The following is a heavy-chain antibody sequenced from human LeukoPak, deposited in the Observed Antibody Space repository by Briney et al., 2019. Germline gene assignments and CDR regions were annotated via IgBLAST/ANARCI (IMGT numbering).Heavy chain of an antibody. J-gene: IGHJ3*02. D-gene: IGHD1-26*01. CDR2: IYYSGST. CDR3: ARTIVQGELQGDFDI. Sequence: SETLSLTCTVSGGCIISRNYYWGWIRQPPGKGPEWMGSIYYSGSTYYNPSLKSRATISVDTSKNQFSLKLSSVIAADTAVYYCARTIVQGELQGDFDIWGQGTMVTVSS. V-gene: IGHV4-39*07. CDR1: GGCIISRNYY.